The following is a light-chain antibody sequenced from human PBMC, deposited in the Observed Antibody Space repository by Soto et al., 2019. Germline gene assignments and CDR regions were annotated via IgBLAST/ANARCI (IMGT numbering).Light chain of an antibody. CDR1: QTVGNY. J-gene: IGKJ1*01. CDR2: NAS. V-gene: IGKV3-11*01. CDR3: QQRGNWPLPWT. Sequence: EIVLTQSPATLSLSPGERATLSCRASQTVGNYLAWYQQKPGQVPRLLIYNASSRATGVPVRFSGSGSGTEFTLTISSLGPEDFAVYYCQQRGNWPLPWTFGQGTKVDIK.